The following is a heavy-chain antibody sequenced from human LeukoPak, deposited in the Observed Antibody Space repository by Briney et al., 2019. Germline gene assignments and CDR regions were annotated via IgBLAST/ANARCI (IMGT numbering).Heavy chain of an antibody. CDR2: ISGSGGST. CDR1: GFTFSSYG. CDR3: AKVPPRLRTSTSWFDP. J-gene: IGHJ5*02. D-gene: IGHD4-17*01. Sequence: GGSLRLSCAASGFTFSSYGMSCVRQAPGKGLEQVLAISGSGGSTYYADSVKGRFTIFRDNSKNTLYLQMNSLRAEDTAVYYCAKVPPRLRTSTSWFDPWGQGTLVTVYS. V-gene: IGHV3-23*01.